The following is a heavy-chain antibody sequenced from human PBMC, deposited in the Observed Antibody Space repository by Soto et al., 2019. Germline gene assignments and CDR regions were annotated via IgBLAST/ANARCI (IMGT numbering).Heavy chain of an antibody. V-gene: IGHV4-30-2*01. Sequence: PSETLSLTCAVSGGSINSGGYSWSWIRQPPGKGLEWIGYIYHSGRTYYNPSLKSRVTISVDRSKNQFSLKLSSVTAADTAVYYCAHSSFGRLLFLDPWGQGTLVTVSS. D-gene: IGHD5-12*01. CDR3: AHSSFGRLLFLDP. CDR1: GGSINSGGYS. CDR2: IYHSGRT. J-gene: IGHJ5*02.